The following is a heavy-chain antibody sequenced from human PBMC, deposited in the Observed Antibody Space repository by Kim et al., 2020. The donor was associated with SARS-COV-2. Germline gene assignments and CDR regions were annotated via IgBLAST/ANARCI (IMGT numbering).Heavy chain of an antibody. V-gene: IGHV3-30-3*01. Sequence: GGSLRLSCAASGFTFSSYAMHWVRQAPGKGLEWVAVISYDGSNKYYADSVKGRFTISRDNSKNTLYLQMNSLRAEDTAVYYCARMGRDIYGDYDGVDYWG. CDR2: ISYDGSNK. D-gene: IGHD4-17*01. CDR3: ARMGRDIYGDYDGVDY. J-gene: IGHJ4*01. CDR1: GFTFSSYA.